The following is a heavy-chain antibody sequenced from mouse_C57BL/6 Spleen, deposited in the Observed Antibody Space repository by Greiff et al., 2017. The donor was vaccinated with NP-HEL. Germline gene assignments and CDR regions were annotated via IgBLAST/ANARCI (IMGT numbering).Heavy chain of an antibody. CDR2: ISSGSSTI. CDR1: GFTFSDYG. CDR3: ARYGYDGIFAY. D-gene: IGHD2-2*01. J-gene: IGHJ3*01. V-gene: IGHV5-17*01. Sequence: DVKLVESGGGLVKPGGSLKLSCAASGFTFSDYGMHWVRQAPEKGLEWVAYISSGSSTIYYVDTVKGRFTISRDNAKNTLFLQMTSLRSEDTAMYYCARYGYDGIFAYWGQGTLVTVSA.